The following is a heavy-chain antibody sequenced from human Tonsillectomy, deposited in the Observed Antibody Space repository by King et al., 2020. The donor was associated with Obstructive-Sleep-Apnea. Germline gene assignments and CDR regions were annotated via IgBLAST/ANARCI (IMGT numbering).Heavy chain of an antibody. CDR3: ARSDVTGYGGVDI. D-gene: IGHD5-12*01. CDR1: GFSISSSNW. V-gene: IGHV4-28*01. CDR2: IYYSGTT. J-gene: IGHJ3*02. Sequence: VQLQESGPGLVKPSDTLSLTCAVSGFSISSSNWWGWIRQAPGNGLAWIGYIYYSGTTYYNPSLSSRFTLSVDTSKNQVSLKLSSVTAVDTAVYYCARSDVTGYGGVDIWGQGTMVTVSS.